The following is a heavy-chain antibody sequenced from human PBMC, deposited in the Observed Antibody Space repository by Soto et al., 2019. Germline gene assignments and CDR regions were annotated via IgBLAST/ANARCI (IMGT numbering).Heavy chain of an antibody. CDR2: IWYDGSNK. Sequence: GGSLRLSCAASGFTFSSYGMHWVRQAPGKGLEWVAVIWYDGSNKYYADSVKGRFTISRENSKNTLYLQMNSLRAEETAVYYCAREIEEWDYDILTGYYGPNYYGMDVWGQGTTVTVSS. CDR3: AREIEEWDYDILTGYYGPNYYGMDV. CDR1: GFTFSSYG. V-gene: IGHV3-33*01. J-gene: IGHJ6*02. D-gene: IGHD3-9*01.